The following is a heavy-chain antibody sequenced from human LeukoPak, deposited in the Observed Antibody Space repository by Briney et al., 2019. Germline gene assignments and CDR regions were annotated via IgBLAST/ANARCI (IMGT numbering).Heavy chain of an antibody. CDR3: ASTHSSGKSDY. CDR2: IHYSGTT. CDR1: GGAINDYY. D-gene: IGHD3-10*01. V-gene: IGHV4-59*01. Sequence: SETLSLTCTVSGGAINDYYWSWIRQPPGKGLEWIAYIHYSGTTNYNPSLKSRVTISLDTSKNQFSLKLSSVTAADTAVYYCASTHSSGKSDYWGQGTLVTVSS. J-gene: IGHJ4*02.